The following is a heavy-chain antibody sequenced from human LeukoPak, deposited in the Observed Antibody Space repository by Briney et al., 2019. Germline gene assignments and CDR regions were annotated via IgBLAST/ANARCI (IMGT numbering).Heavy chain of an antibody. Sequence: GASVKVSCKASGYTFTSYDINWVRQATGQGLEWMGWMNPNSGSTGYAQKFQGRVTMTRNTSVSTAYMELSSLRSEDTAVYYCASAAAGRNDAFDIWGQGTMVTVSS. J-gene: IGHJ3*02. CDR3: ASAAAGRNDAFDI. CDR2: MNPNSGST. V-gene: IGHV1-8*01. CDR1: GYTFTSYD. D-gene: IGHD6-13*01.